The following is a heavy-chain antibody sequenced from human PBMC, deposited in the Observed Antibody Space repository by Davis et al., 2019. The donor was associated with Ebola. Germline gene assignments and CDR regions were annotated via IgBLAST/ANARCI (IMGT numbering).Heavy chain of an antibody. CDR3: AASAGTVGKFDF. V-gene: IGHV1-69*04. J-gene: IGHJ4*02. CDR1: GGTFSSYA. D-gene: IGHD1-14*01. Sequence: AASVKVSCKASGGTFSSYAISWVRQAPGQGLEWMGRIIPILGIANYAQKFRERLTMTRDMSTTTAYMELSSLRFEDTAVYYCAASAGTVGKFDFWGQGTLVTVSS. CDR2: IIPILGIA.